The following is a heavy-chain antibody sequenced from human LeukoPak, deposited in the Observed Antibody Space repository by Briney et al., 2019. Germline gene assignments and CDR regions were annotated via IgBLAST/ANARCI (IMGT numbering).Heavy chain of an antibody. J-gene: IGHJ4*02. CDR1: GYSISSGYY. Sequence: SETLSLTCTVSGYSISSGYYWGWIRQPPGKGLEWIGSIYYSGTTYYNPSLKSRVTISVDTSKNQFSLKLSSVTAADTALYYCAKHYMGSSYNHGLDCWGQGTLVTVSS. CDR3: AKHYMGSSYNHGLDC. CDR2: IYYSGTT. D-gene: IGHD3-10*01. V-gene: IGHV4-38-2*02.